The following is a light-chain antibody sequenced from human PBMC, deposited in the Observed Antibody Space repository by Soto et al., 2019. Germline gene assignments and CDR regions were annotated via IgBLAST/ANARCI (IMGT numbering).Light chain of an antibody. CDR1: QSISSW. CDR2: DAS. CDR3: QQFNSYSLT. V-gene: IGKV1-5*01. Sequence: DIQMTQSPSTLSASVGDRVTITCRASQSISSWLAWYQEKPGKAPKLLIHDASSLESGVPSRFSGSGSGTEFTLTINSLQPDDFATYYFQQFNSYSLTFGGGTKVEIK. J-gene: IGKJ4*01.